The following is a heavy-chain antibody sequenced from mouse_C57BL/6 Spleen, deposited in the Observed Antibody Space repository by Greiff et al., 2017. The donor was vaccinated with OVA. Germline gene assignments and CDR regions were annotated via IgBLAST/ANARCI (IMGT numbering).Heavy chain of an antibody. CDR2: IWSGGST. D-gene: IGHD2-4*01. J-gene: IGHJ1*03. CDR1: GFSLTSYG. V-gene: IGHV2-2*01. Sequence: VQLVESGPGLVQPSQSLSITCTVSGFSLTSYGVHWVRQSPGKGLEWLGVIWSGGSTDYNAAFISRLSISKDNSKSQVFFKMNSLQADDTAIYYCARRGDDYDVGWYFDVWGTGTTVTVSS. CDR3: ARRGDDYDVGWYFDV.